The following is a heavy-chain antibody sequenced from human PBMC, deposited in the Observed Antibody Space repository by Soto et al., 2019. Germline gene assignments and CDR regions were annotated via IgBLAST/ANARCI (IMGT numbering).Heavy chain of an antibody. CDR3: ARELSNSPDYFDG. D-gene: IGHD6-6*01. CDR1: GGSIRSDDYY. V-gene: IGHV4-30-4*01. CDR2: IYYTGRT. J-gene: IGHJ4*02. Sequence: SETLSLTCTVSGGSIRSDDYYWTWIRQPPGEGLEWIGYIYYTGRTLYNPSLKSRVTISIDTSKNQFSLRLSSVSAADTAVYYCARELSNSPDYFDGWRQGTLVTVSS.